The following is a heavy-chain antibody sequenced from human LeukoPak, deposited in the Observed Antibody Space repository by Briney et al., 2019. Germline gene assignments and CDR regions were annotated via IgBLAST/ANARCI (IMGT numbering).Heavy chain of an antibody. V-gene: IGHV3-30-3*01. Sequence: GGSLRLSCAASGFTFSSYAMHWVRQAPGKGLEWVAVISYDGSNKYYADSVKGRFTISRDNSKNTLYLQMNSLRAEDTAVYYCAKDPRWLAYFDYWGQGTLVTVSS. D-gene: IGHD6-19*01. CDR1: GFTFSSYA. CDR2: ISYDGSNK. CDR3: AKDPRWLAYFDY. J-gene: IGHJ4*02.